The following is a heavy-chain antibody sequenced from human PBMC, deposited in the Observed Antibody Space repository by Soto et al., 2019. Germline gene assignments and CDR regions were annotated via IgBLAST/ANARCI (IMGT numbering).Heavy chain of an antibody. D-gene: IGHD3-22*01. CDR2: IWYDGSNK. J-gene: IGHJ4*02. CDR1: GFTFSSYG. CDR3: AREVYPYYDSSGYLGNFDY. V-gene: IGHV3-33*01. Sequence: GGSLRLSCAASGFTFSSYGMHWVRQAPGKGLEWVAVIWYDGSNKYYADSVKGRFTISRDNSKNTLYLQMNSLRAEDTAVYYCAREVYPYYDSSGYLGNFDYWGQGTLVTVSS.